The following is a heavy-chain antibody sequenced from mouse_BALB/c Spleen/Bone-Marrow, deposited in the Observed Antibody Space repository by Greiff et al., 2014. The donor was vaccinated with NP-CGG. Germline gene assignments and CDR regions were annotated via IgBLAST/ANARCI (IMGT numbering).Heavy chain of an antibody. D-gene: IGHD1-1*01. V-gene: IGHV5-17*02. J-gene: IGHJ2*01. CDR2: ISSGSSTI. Sequence: EVKLVESGGGLVQPGGSRKLSCAASGFTFSSFGMHWVRQAPEKGLEWAAYISSGSSTIYYADTVKGRFTISRDNPKNTLFLQMTSLRSEDTAMYYCARLRRYYGYFDYWGQGTTLTVSS. CDR1: GFTFSSFG. CDR3: ARLRRYYGYFDY.